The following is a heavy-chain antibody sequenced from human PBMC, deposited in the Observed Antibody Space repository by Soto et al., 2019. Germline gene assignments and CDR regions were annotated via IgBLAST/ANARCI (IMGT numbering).Heavy chain of an antibody. V-gene: IGHV4-31*02. CDR1: GGSISSGGYY. D-gene: IGHD5-18*01. J-gene: IGHJ6*02. CDR2: IYYSGST. CDR3: ARGPRGYSYGEDYYYGMDV. Sequence: SETLSLTCTVSGGSISSGGYYWSWIRQHPGKGLEWIGYIYYSGSTYYNPSLKSRVTISVDTSKNQFSLKLSSVTAADTAVYYCARGPRGYSYGEDYYYGMDVWGQGTTVTAP.